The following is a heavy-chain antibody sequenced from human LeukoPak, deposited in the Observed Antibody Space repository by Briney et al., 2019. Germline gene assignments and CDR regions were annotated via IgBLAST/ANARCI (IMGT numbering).Heavy chain of an antibody. CDR1: GFTFDDSV. CDR2: INWNSGNI. D-gene: IGHD2-15*01. CDR3: AKGGHPTRYYYGMDV. J-gene: IGHJ6*02. Sequence: GGSLRLSCAGAGFTFDDSVMHWVRQAPGKGLEWFSTINWNSGNIGYADSVKGRFTISRDNAKNSLFLQMNSLRTEDTALYYCAKGGHPTRYYYGMDVWGQGTTVTVSS. V-gene: IGHV3-9*01.